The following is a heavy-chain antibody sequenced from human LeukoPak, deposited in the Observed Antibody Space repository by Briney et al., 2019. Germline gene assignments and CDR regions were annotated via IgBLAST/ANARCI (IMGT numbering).Heavy chain of an antibody. CDR2: IKEDGNEK. CDR1: VYSVLTRW. D-gene: IGHD1-26*01. V-gene: IGHV3-7*01. Sequence: PGGSLRLSCVASVYSVLTRWMSWVRQATGKGVEWVATIKEDGNEKHYADSVKGRFTISRDNGKSSLYLQMSSLRVEDTAVYYCASAAGWEFAYWGQGTLVTVSS. J-gene: IGHJ4*02. CDR3: ASAAGWEFAY.